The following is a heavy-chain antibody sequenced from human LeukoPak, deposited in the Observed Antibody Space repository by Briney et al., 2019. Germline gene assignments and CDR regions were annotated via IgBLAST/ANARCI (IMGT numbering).Heavy chain of an antibody. J-gene: IGHJ4*02. CDR2: IYYSGST. CDR3: ARSKYQLLYTGPFDH. D-gene: IGHD2-2*02. Sequence: SETLSLTCTVSGGSISSGGYYWSWIRQHPGKGLEWIGYIYYSGSTYYNPSLKSRVTISVDTSKNQFSLKLSSVTAADTAVYYCARSKYQLLYTGPFDHWGQGTLVTVSS. V-gene: IGHV4-31*03. CDR1: GGSISSGGYY.